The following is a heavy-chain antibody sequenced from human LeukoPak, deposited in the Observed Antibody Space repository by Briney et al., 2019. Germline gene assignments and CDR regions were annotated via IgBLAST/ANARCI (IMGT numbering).Heavy chain of an antibody. D-gene: IGHD3-10*01. CDR3: GFQAGDAFDI. CDR2: IYYSGST. V-gene: IGHV4-59*12. J-gene: IGHJ3*02. Sequence: SETLSLTCTVSGGSISSYYWSWIRQPPGKGLEWIGYIYYSGSTNYNPSLKSRVTISVDTSKNQFSLQLNSVTPEDTAVYYCGFQAGDAFDIWGQGTMVTVSS. CDR1: GGSISSYY.